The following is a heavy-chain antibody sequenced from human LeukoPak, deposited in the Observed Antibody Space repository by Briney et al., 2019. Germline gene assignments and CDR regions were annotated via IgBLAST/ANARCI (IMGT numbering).Heavy chain of an antibody. CDR1: GGSFSGYY. J-gene: IGHJ4*02. V-gene: IGHV4-34*01. CDR2: INHSGST. CDR3: ARGRGTITMIVVVIGGRYYFDY. D-gene: IGHD3-22*01. Sequence: SVTLSLTCAVYGGSFSGYYWSWIRQPPGKGLEWIGEINHSGSTNYNPSLKSRVTISVDTSKNQFSLKLSSVTAADTAVYYCARGRGTITMIVVVIGGRYYFDYWGQGTLVTVSS.